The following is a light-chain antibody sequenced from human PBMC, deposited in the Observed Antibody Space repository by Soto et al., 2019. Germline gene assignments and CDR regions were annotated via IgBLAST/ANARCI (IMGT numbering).Light chain of an antibody. CDR2: ANT. J-gene: IGLJ1*01. CDR3: KSYASTLSSYV. CDR1: DANLGAHYD. Sequence: QSVLTQPPSGSGAPGQRVTISCTGSDANLGAHYDVNWYQQLPGPAPRLLIYANTNRPSGVPARFSGSRSGTSASLAITGLQAEDEADYYCKSYASTLSSYVFGTGTKVTVL. V-gene: IGLV1-40*01.